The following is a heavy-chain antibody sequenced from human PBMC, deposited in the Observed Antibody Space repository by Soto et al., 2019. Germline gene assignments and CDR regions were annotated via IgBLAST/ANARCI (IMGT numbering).Heavy chain of an antibody. CDR3: ASKAACGGDCYAFDS. V-gene: IGHV1-69*06. D-gene: IGHD2-21*02. Sequence: QVYLVQSGAEVKKPGSSVKISCKASGGIFSSNTINWVRQAAGQGLEWMGGIIPLFGTANYAEKVQGRLTISSDKSTKTDYMELTSLRSEDTAVYYCASKAACGGDCYAFDSWGQGTLVTVSS. CDR1: GGIFSSNT. CDR2: IIPLFGTA. J-gene: IGHJ4*02.